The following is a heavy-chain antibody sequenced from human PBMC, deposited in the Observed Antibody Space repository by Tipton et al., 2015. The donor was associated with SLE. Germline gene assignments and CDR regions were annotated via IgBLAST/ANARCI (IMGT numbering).Heavy chain of an antibody. CDR1: GGSFSGYY. V-gene: IGHV4-34*01. CDR2: INHSGST. CDR3: ARGRGSSSSPDY. D-gene: IGHD6-6*01. Sequence: TLSLTCAVYGGSFSGYYWSWIRQPPGKGLEWIGEINHSGSTNYSPSLKSRVTISVDTSKNQFSLKLSSVTAADTAVYYCARGRGSSSSPDYWGQGTLVTVSS. J-gene: IGHJ4*02.